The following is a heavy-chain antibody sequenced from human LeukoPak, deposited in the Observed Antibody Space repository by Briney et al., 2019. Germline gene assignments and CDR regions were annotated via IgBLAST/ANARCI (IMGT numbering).Heavy chain of an antibody. J-gene: IGHJ4*02. Sequence: GASVKVSCKASGYIFTSYGIAWVRQAPGQGLEWMGWISVYNDNTNYAQKLQGRVTMTTDTATSTAYMEPRSLRSDDTAVYYCARVDGYHSFDYWGQGALVTVSS. CDR2: ISVYNDNT. CDR3: ARVDGYHSFDY. D-gene: IGHD5-24*01. V-gene: IGHV1-18*01. CDR1: GYIFTSYG.